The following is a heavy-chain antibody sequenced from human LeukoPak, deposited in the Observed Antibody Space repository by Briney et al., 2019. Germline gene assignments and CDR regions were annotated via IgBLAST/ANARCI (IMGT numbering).Heavy chain of an antibody. CDR2: IYHSGST. D-gene: IGHD2-2*01. CDR3: ARALGYCSSTSCYEIDY. Sequence: PSQTLSLTCTVSGGSISSGGYYWSWIRQPPGKGLEWIGYIYHSGSTYYNSSLKSRVTISVDRSKNQFSLELSSVTAADTAVYYCARALGYCSSTSCYEIDYWGQGTLVTVSS. CDR1: GGSISSGGYY. J-gene: IGHJ4*02. V-gene: IGHV4-30-2*01.